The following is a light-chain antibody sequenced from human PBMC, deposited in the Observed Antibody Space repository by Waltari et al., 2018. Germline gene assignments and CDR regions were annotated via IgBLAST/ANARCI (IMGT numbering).Light chain of an antibody. CDR3: SSYAGGSSLM. Sequence: QSALTQPPSPSGPPGQSITIPCTGISPAVEGYDPVVWYQQHPGKAPKLLIDEVTKRPSGVPDRFSGSKSDNTASLAVSGLQAEDEADYYCSSYAGGSSLMFGGGTKLTVL. V-gene: IGLV2-8*01. J-gene: IGLJ3*02. CDR1: SPAVEGYDP. CDR2: EVT.